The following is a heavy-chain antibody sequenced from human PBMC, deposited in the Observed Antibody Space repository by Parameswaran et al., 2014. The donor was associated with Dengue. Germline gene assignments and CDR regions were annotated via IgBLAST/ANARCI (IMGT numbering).Heavy chain of an antibody. CDR3: ARGSIFLPGIAAVGTSYAFDL. V-gene: IGHV1-46*01. J-gene: IGHJ3*01. CDR2: INPSGDRT. D-gene: IGHD6-13*01. Sequence: WVRQAPGQGLEWMGLINPSGDRTSFAQKVQGRVTMTRDASARTVYMELSSLTSEDTAVYYCARGSIFLPGIAAVGTSYAFDLWGQGTMVTVSS.